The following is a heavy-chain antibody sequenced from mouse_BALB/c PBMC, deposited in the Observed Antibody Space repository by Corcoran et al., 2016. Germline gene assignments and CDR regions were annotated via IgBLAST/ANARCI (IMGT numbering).Heavy chain of an antibody. CDR2: INTYTGAP. Sequence: QIQLVQSGPELKKPGETVKISCKASGYTFTNYGMNWVKQAPGKGLKWMGWINTYTGAPTYADDFKGRFAFSLETSASTAYLQINNLKNEDMATYFGARGLWLPYYFDYWGQGTTLTVSS. D-gene: IGHD2-2*01. CDR3: ARGLWLPYYFDY. V-gene: IGHV9-1*02. J-gene: IGHJ2*01. CDR1: GYTFTNYG.